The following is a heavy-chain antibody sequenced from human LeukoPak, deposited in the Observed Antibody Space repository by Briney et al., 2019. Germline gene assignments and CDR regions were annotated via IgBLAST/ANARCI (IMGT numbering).Heavy chain of an antibody. D-gene: IGHD3-10*01. Sequence: GASVKVSCKASGGTFSSYAISWVRQAPGQGLEWMGGIIPIFGTANYAQKFQGRVTITADKSTSTAYMELSSLRSEDTAVYYCAREEEVRGVIILDYYYYMDVSGKGTTVTVSS. CDR2: IIPIFGTA. CDR3: AREEEVRGVIILDYYYYMDV. J-gene: IGHJ6*03. V-gene: IGHV1-69*06. CDR1: GGTFSSYA.